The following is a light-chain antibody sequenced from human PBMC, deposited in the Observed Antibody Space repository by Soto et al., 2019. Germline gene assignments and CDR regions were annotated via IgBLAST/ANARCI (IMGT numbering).Light chain of an antibody. CDR3: QQYGSSIT. J-gene: IGKJ5*01. Sequence: EIVLTQSPGTLSLSPGERATLSCRASQSVSSSYLAWYQQKPGQAPRLLIYGASSRATGIPDRFSGSGSGTDFTLTISRLEPEDFAVYYCQQYGSSITFGQGTRLEMK. CDR2: GAS. CDR1: QSVSSSY. V-gene: IGKV3-20*01.